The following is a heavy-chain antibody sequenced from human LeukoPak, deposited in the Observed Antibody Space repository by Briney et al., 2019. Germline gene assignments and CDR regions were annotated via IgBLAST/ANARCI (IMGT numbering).Heavy chain of an antibody. CDR1: GYSIRSGYH. V-gene: IGHV4-38-2*02. J-gene: IGHJ4*02. Sequence: SEALSLTCSVSGYSIRSGYHWAWIRQPPGKGLEWIGSINYSEKPYYNPSLKSRVTISVDTSKNQFSLKMTSVTAADTAFYFCARSEINDYMNYWGQGMPVTVSS. CDR2: INYSEKP. CDR3: ARSEINDYMNY. D-gene: IGHD4-11*01.